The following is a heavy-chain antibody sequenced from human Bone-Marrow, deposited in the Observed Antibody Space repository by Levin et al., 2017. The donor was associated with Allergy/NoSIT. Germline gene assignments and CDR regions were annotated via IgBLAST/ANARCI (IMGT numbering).Heavy chain of an antibody. CDR1: GFTVSNNY. CDR3: AGSPATGY. Sequence: GESLKISCAVSGFTVSNNYMSWVRQAPGKGLEGVSVIYSGGATNYVDSVKGRFTVSRDNSKNTLYLQMNSLRAEDTAVYYCAGSPATGYWGQGTLVTVSS. V-gene: IGHV3-66*02. J-gene: IGHJ4*02. D-gene: IGHD3-9*01. CDR2: IYSGGAT.